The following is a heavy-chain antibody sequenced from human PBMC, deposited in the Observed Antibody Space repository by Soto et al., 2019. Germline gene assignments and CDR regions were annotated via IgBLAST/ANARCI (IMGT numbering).Heavy chain of an antibody. CDR1: GFSFTGYY. V-gene: IGHV1-2*02. Sequence: ASVKVYCKASGFSFTGYYIHWLRQAPGQGLEWMGWINAHRGGTEYAQKFQGRVTLTRDTSIATAYLTLTNLTSDATALYSCAKDLTRQLAYWLDPWGQGTQVTVS. J-gene: IGHJ5*02. D-gene: IGHD6-6*01. CDR3: AKDLTRQLAYWLDP. CDR2: INAHRGGT.